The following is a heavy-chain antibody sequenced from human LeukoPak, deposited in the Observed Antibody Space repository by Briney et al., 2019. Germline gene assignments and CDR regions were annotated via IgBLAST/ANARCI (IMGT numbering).Heavy chain of an antibody. CDR3: AREERQQLVGLGFDP. J-gene: IGHJ5*02. CDR2: IIPILGIA. CDR1: GYTFTGNY. D-gene: IGHD6-13*01. V-gene: IGHV1-69*04. Sequence: GASVKVSCKASGYTFTGNYIHWVRQAPGQGLEWMGRIIPILGIANYAQRFQGRVTITADKSTSTAYMELSSLRSADTAVYYCAREERQQLVGLGFDPWGQGTLVTVSS.